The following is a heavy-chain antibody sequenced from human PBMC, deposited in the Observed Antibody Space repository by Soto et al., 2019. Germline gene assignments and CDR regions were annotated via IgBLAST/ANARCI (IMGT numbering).Heavy chain of an antibody. CDR2: LYPHDSDT. Sequence: PGEYPKISCKGSGYNCHTYLIARVRPMPGKGLEGTGFLYPHDSDTRYSPSFRGQVTTPADKSINTAYLQWTSLKASDTAIYFCARHTDYPYGMQVWGRGTTVTVSS. CDR3: ARHTDYPYGMQV. CDR1: GYNCHTYL. V-gene: IGHV5-51*01. D-gene: IGHD4-17*01. J-gene: IGHJ6*02.